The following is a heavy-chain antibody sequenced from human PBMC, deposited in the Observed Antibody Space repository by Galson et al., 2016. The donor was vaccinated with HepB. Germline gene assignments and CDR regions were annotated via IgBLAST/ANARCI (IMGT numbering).Heavy chain of an antibody. CDR3: AREGITGIVVVSDY. CDR2: IYYSGST. Sequence: SETLSLTCTVSGGSISSTSYYWGWIRQPPGKGLEWIGSIYYSGSTYYNPSLKSRVTISVDTSKNQFSLKLSSVTTADTAVYYCAREGITGIVVVSDYWGQGTLVTVSS. CDR1: GGSISSTSYY. J-gene: IGHJ4*02. D-gene: IGHD3-22*01. V-gene: IGHV4-39*07.